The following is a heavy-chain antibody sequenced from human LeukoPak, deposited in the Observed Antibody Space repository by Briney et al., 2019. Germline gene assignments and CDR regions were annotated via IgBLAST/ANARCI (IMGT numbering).Heavy chain of an antibody. Sequence: SETLSLTCTVSGGSIRSYYWSWIRQPPGKGPEWIGYISYSGSTNHNPSLKSRVTISVDTSKNQFYLKLSSVTAADTAVYYCARGVGGYSSGWYVNFDHWGQGTLVTVSS. CDR2: ISYSGST. V-gene: IGHV4-59*01. CDR1: GGSIRSYY. D-gene: IGHD6-19*01. J-gene: IGHJ4*02. CDR3: ARGVGGYSSGWYVNFDH.